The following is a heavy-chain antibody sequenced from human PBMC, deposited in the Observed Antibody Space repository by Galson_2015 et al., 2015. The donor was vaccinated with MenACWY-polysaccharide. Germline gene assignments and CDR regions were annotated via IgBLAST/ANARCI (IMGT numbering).Heavy chain of an antibody. V-gene: IGHV3-23*01. CDR1: AFAFGNYE. D-gene: IGHD4/OR15-4a*01. CDR3: ARDCRMGISGANFGP. Sequence: SLRLSCAASAFAFGNYEMTWVRQAPGMGLEWVSSITANSATTYYANSVKGRFTISRDNSKNTLYLHMNSLRAEDTAVYYCARDCRMGISGANFGPWGQGTLVTVSS. J-gene: IGHJ5*02. CDR2: ITANSATT.